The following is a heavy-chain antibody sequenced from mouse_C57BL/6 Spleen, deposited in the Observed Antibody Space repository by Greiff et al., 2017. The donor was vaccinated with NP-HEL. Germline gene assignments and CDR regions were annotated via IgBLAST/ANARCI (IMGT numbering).Heavy chain of an antibody. Sequence: DVQLQESGPGLVKPSQSLSLTCSVTGYSITSGYYWNWIRQFPGNKLEWMGYISYDGSNNYNPSLKNRISITRDTSKNQFFLKLNSVTTEDTATYYCASLRFPAWFAYWGQGTLVTVSA. CDR1: GYSITSGYY. CDR2: ISYDGSN. CDR3: ASLRFPAWFAY. V-gene: IGHV3-6*01. J-gene: IGHJ3*01.